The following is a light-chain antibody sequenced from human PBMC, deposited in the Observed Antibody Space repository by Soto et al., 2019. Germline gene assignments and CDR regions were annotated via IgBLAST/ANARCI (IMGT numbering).Light chain of an antibody. CDR3: QQRSNWPLT. CDR1: QSVSSY. Sequence: EIVFTQSPATLSLSPGERATLSCRASQSVSSYLAWYQQKPGQAPRLLIYDASNRATGIPARFSGSGSGTDFTLTISSLEPEDCAVYYCQQRSNWPLTFGGGTKLSLK. V-gene: IGKV3-11*01. J-gene: IGKJ4*01. CDR2: DAS.